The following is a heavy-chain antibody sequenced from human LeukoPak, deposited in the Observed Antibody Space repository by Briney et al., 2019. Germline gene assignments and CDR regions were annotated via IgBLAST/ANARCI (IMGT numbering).Heavy chain of an antibody. CDR3: AREEVDYGDYPLDY. D-gene: IGHD4-17*01. V-gene: IGHV3-21*01. Sequence: GGSLRLSCAASGFTFSSYSMNWVRQAPGKGLEWVSSISSSSSYIYYADSVKGRFTISRDNAKNSLYLQMNSLRAEDTAVYYCAREEVDYGDYPLDYWGQGTLVTVSS. CDR1: GFTFSSYS. CDR2: ISSSSSYI. J-gene: IGHJ4*02.